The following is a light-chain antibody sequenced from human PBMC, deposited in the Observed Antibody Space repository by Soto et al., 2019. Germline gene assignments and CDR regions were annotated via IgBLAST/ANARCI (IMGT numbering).Light chain of an antibody. CDR1: QGIRND. CDR3: LQDYTYPRT. Sequence: AIQMTQSPSSLSASVGDRVTITCRASQGIRNDLGWYQQKPGNAPKLLLYAASSLQSGVPSSISGSGSGTDFTLTISRLQPEDFATYYCLQDYTYPRTFGQGTKVEIK. V-gene: IGKV1-6*01. J-gene: IGKJ2*02. CDR2: AAS.